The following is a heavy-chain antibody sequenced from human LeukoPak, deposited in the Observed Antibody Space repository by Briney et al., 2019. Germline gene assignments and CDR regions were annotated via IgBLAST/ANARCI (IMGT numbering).Heavy chain of an antibody. CDR2: IKPDGSEK. V-gene: IGHV3-7*03. CDR1: GFTFSSYW. Sequence: GGSLRLSCAASGFTFSSYWMSWVRQAPGEGLEWVANIKPDGSEKYSVDSVKGRFTISRDNAKNSLFLQMNSVRAEDTAVYYCARGVYGDQYYFDYWGQGTLVTVSP. J-gene: IGHJ4*02. D-gene: IGHD4-17*01. CDR3: ARGVYGDQYYFDY.